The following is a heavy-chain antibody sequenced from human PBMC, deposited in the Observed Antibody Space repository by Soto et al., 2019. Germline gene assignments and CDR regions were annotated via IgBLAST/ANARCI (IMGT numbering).Heavy chain of an antibody. CDR3: ATHRGGSPRDEDY. CDR1: GYTFTSYG. V-gene: IGHV1-46*01. J-gene: IGHJ4*02. Sequence: GASVKVSCKASGYTFTSYGISWVRQAPGQGLEWMGIINPSGGSTSYAQKFQGRVTMTRDTSTSTVYMELSSLRSEDTAVYYCATHRGGSPRDEDYWGQGTLVTVSS. D-gene: IGHD1-26*01. CDR2: INPSGGST.